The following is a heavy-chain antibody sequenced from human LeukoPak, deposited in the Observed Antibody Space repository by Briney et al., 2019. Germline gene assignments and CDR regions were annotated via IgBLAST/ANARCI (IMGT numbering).Heavy chain of an antibody. CDR2: ITAGSSYI. Sequence: GGSLRLSCSGSGFSFDSYGMHWVRRAPGKGLDWVSSITAGSSYIEYADSVKGRFTISRDNGRHSVFLQMNSLRVEDTAIYYCAREAYYPNTSGLKWFDPWSQGTPVTVSS. J-gene: IGHJ5*02. CDR1: GFSFDSYG. D-gene: IGHD3-22*01. CDR3: AREAYYPNTSGLKWFDP. V-gene: IGHV3-21*01.